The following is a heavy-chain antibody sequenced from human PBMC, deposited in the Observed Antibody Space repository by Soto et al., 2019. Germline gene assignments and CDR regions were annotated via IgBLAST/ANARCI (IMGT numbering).Heavy chain of an antibody. Sequence: QVQLVESGAEVKKPGASVKVSCKASCYTFTNYGISWVRQAPGPGLEWMGWISGYNGNTKYAQKFQGRVTMTTDTPTNTAYMDLRSLRSDDTAVYYCARDREYYYDRSGNSYYLYGMDVWGQGTTVTFS. CDR3: ARDREYYYDRSGNSYYLYGMDV. CDR1: CYTFTNYG. D-gene: IGHD3-22*01. CDR2: ISGYNGNT. V-gene: IGHV1-18*04. J-gene: IGHJ6*02.